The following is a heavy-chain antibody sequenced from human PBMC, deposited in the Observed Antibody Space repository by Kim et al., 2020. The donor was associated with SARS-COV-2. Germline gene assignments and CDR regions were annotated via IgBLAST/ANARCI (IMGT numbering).Heavy chain of an antibody. CDR2: IRSKAYGGTT. Sequence: GGSLRLSCTASGFTFGDYAMSWFRQAPGKGLEWVGFIRSKAYGGTTEYAASVKGRFTISRDDSKSIAYLQMNSLKTEDTAVYYCTRGNRVPTWYSSGWYHFDYWGQGTLVTVSS. V-gene: IGHV3-49*03. CDR3: TRGNRVPTWYSSGWYHFDY. CDR1: GFTFGDYA. J-gene: IGHJ4*02. D-gene: IGHD6-19*01.